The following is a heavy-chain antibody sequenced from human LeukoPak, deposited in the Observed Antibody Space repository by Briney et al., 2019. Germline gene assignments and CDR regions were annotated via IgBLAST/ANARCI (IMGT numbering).Heavy chain of an antibody. CDR1: GYTFTSYG. V-gene: IGHV1-18*01. CDR3: ARDRHDSSGYYYVTHNRIDY. J-gene: IGHJ4*02. Sequence: ASVKVSCKASGYTFTSYGISLVRQAPGQGLEWMGWISAYNGNTNYAQKLQGRVTMTTDTSTSTAYMELRSLRSDDTAVYYCARDRHDSSGYYYVTHNRIDYWGEGTLVTVSS. D-gene: IGHD3-22*01. CDR2: ISAYNGNT.